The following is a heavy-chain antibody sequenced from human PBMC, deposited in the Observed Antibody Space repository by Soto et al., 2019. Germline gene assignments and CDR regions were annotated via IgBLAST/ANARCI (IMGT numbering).Heavy chain of an antibody. Sequence: PGGSMRLSCAASGVNFGSYAVCLVRQAPGKGLEWVSTISGSDGKTFYADAVKGRFSISRDTSQNTLYLQMNSLRADDTAIYYCARWSYLDYWGQGTRVTVSS. CDR1: GVNFGSYA. V-gene: IGHV3-23*01. CDR3: ARWSYLDY. CDR2: ISGSDGKT. J-gene: IGHJ4*02. D-gene: IGHD3-3*01.